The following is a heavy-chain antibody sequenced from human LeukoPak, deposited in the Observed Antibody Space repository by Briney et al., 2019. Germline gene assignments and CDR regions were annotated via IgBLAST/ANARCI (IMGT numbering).Heavy chain of an antibody. J-gene: IGHJ4*02. V-gene: IGHV3-20*04. CDR3: VKASIYDFWSGYYKGFDT. CDR2: ISRDGGRT. CDR1: GFTSRFTFDDYG. D-gene: IGHD3-3*01. Sequence: GGSLRLSCAASGFTSRFTFDDYGINGVRQVPGKGLEWVSGISRDGGRTGYADSVQGRFTISRDNSRNSLHLQMNSLRVEDTAFYYCVKASIYDFWSGYYKGFDTRGQGTLVTVSS.